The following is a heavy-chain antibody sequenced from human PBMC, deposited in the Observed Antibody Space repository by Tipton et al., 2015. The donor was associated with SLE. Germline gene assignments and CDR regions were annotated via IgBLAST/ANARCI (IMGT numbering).Heavy chain of an antibody. V-gene: IGHV4-59*08. J-gene: IGHJ3*02. CDR3: ARLAGSNYGSGRDI. CDR2: IYYSGST. CDR1: GGSISGYY. D-gene: IGHD3-10*01. Sequence: GLVKPSETLSLTCTVSGGSISGYYWSWIRQPPGKGLEWIGYIYYSGSTKYNPSLKSRVTISVDTSKNQFSLKLSSVTAADTAVYYCARLAGSNYGSGRDIWGQGTMVTVSS.